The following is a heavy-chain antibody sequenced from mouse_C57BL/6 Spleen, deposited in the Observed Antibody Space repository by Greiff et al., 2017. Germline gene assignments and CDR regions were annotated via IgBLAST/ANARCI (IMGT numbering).Heavy chain of an antibody. CDR1: GFTFSDSG. CDR3: ARGIDYGPREY. D-gene: IGHD1-1*01. CDR2: ISGGSSTI. J-gene: IGHJ2*01. Sequence: EVKLVESGGGLVKPGGSLKLSCAASGFTFSDSGMHWVRQAPEKGLEWVAYISGGSSTIYYADTVQGRFTISRDNAKNTLCLQMTSLRSEDTAMDYGARGIDYGPREYWGQGTTLTVSS. V-gene: IGHV5-17*01.